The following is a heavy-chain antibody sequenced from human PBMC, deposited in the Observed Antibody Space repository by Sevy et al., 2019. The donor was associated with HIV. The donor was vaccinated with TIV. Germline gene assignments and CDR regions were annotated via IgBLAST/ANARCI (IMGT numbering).Heavy chain of an antibody. V-gene: IGHV3-21*01. CDR3: AGGLGGGGGVNYFDY. Sequence: GGSLRLSCAASGFTFSSYSMNWVRQAPGKGLEWVSSISSSSSYIYYADSVKGRFTISRDNAKNSLYLQMNSLRAEDRAGFYWAGGLGGGGGVNYFDYWGQGTLVTVSS. D-gene: IGHD2-21*01. CDR2: ISSSSSYI. J-gene: IGHJ4*02. CDR1: GFTFSSYS.